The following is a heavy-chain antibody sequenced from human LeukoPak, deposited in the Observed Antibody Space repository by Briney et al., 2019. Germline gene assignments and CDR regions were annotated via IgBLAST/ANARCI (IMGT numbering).Heavy chain of an antibody. J-gene: IGHJ5*02. Sequence: PSETLSLTCTVSGGSLSSYYWSWIRQPPGKGLEWIGYIYYSGSTNYNPSLKSRVTISVATSKNQFSLKLSSVTAADTAVYYCARGPRILENWFDPWGQGTLVTVSS. CDR2: IYYSGST. CDR3: ARGPRILENWFDP. D-gene: IGHD2-15*01. CDR1: GGSLSSYY. V-gene: IGHV4-59*01.